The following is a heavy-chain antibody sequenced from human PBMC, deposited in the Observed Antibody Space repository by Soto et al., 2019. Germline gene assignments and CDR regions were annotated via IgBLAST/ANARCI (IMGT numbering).Heavy chain of an antibody. V-gene: IGHV5-51*01. D-gene: IGHD2-15*01. CDR3: ARRSFRYCSGGSCPGNAFDI. J-gene: IGHJ3*02. Sequence: GESLKISCKGSGYSFTSYWIGWVRQMPGKGLEWMGIIYPGDSDTRYSPSFQGQVTISADKSISTAYLQWSSLKASDTSMYYCARRSFRYCSGGSCPGNAFDIWGQGTMVTVSS. CDR1: GYSFTSYW. CDR2: IYPGDSDT.